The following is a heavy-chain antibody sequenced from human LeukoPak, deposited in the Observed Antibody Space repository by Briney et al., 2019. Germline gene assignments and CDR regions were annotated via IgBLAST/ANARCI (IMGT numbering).Heavy chain of an antibody. D-gene: IGHD6-13*01. J-gene: IGHJ4*02. CDR3: AKDMYSSSWYSFDY. Sequence: GGSLRLSCAASGSTFDDYAMHWVRQAPGKGLEWGSSISWNNGSIGYADSVKGRFTISRDNAKNSLYLQMNSLRAEDTDLYYCAKDMYSSSWYSFDYWGQGTLVTVSS. CDR2: ISWNNGSI. V-gene: IGHV3-9*01. CDR1: GSTFDDYA.